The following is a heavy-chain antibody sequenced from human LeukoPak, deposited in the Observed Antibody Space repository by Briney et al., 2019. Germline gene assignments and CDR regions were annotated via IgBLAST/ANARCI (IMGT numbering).Heavy chain of an antibody. CDR2: IYYSGST. CDR1: GGSIGSYY. Sequence: KPSETLSLTCTVSGGSIGSYYWSWIRQPPGKGLEWIGYIYYSGSTNYNPSLKSRVTISVDTSKNQFSLKLSSVTAADTAVYYCARKHYYDSSGYPAYFDYWGQGTLVTVSS. V-gene: IGHV4-59*01. J-gene: IGHJ4*02. CDR3: ARKHYYDSSGYPAYFDY. D-gene: IGHD3-22*01.